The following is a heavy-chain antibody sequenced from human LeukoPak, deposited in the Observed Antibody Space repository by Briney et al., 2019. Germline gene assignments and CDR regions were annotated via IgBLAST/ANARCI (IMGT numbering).Heavy chain of an antibody. CDR1: GDSISSYY. CDR2: IYTSGSP. V-gene: IGHV4-4*07. D-gene: IGHD6-19*01. J-gene: IGHJ4*02. Sequence: PSETLSLTCTVSGDSISSYYWNWIRQPAGKALQGIGRIYTSGSPNYNPSLKSRVTMSVDTSKNQFSLKLTSVTAADTAVYYCARDSGSRGWLIDFWGQGTLVTVSS. CDR3: ARDSGSRGWLIDF.